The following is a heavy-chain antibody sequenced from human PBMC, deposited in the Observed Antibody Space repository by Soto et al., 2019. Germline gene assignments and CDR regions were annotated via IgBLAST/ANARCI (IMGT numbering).Heavy chain of an antibody. CDR2: IYTSGST. J-gene: IGHJ3*02. CDR3: ARDLGATPPDAFDI. V-gene: IGHV4-4*07. CDR1: GGSISSYY. Sequence: PSETLSLTCTVSGGSISSYYWSWIRQPAGKGLEWIGRIYTSGSTNYNPSLKSRVTMSVDTSKNQFSLKLSSVTAADTAVYYCARDLGATPPDAFDIWGQGTMVTVSS. D-gene: IGHD1-26*01.